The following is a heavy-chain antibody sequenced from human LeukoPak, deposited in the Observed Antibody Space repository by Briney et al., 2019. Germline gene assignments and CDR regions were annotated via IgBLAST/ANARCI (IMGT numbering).Heavy chain of an antibody. D-gene: IGHD1-26*01. J-gene: IGHJ3*02. V-gene: IGHV1-69*05. CDR2: IVPISGTP. Sequence: AVKVSCKASGGSFRRNTIVWVRQAPGQGLEWMGMIVPISGTPNYAQKLQGRLTISTDESTSTAYMDLSNLRSDDTAIYYCAINTGGRADAFDIWGQGTLVTVSS. CDR3: AINTGGRADAFDI. CDR1: GGSFRRNT.